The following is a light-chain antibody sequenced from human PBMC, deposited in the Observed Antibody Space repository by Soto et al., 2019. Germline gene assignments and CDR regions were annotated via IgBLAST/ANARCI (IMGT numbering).Light chain of an antibody. CDR3: QQYGSSPPLT. CDR2: GAS. V-gene: IGKV3-20*01. Sequence: IVLTQSPGTLSLSPGERATLSCRASQSVTSNYLAWYQQKPGQAPRVLIYGASSRATGVPDRFSGSGSGTDFTLTISKLEPEDYALYYCQQYGSSPPLTVGGGTKVEIK. J-gene: IGKJ4*01. CDR1: QSVTSNY.